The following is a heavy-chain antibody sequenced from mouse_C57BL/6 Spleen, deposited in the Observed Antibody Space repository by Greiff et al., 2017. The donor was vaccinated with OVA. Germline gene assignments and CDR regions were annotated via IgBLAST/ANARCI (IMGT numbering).Heavy chain of an antibody. V-gene: IGHV6-6*01. CDR3: TRRDDYDFDY. D-gene: IGHD2-4*01. CDR2: IRNKANNHST. CDR1: GFTFSDAW. J-gene: IGHJ2*01. Sequence: EVQRVESGGGLVQPGGSMKLSCAASGFTFSDAWMDWVRQSPEKGLEWVAEIRNKANNHSTYYAVSGKGRFTISRDDSKSRDNLQMNNLRAGDTGSYYCTRRDDYDFDYWGQGTTLTVSS.